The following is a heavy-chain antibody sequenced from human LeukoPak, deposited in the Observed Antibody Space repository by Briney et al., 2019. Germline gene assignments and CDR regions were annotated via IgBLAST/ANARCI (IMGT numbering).Heavy chain of an antibody. CDR2: INVDGSEK. J-gene: IGHJ4*02. CDR3: ARDRGWADLD. V-gene: IGHV3-7*01. D-gene: IGHD3-10*01. Sequence: GGSLRLSCAASGFTFSSNWMAWVRQAPGKGLEWVANINVDGSEKYCVDSVKGRFTISRDNAKDSLNLQMNSLRVEDTAVYYCARDRGWADLDWGQGTLVTVAS. CDR1: GFTFSSNW.